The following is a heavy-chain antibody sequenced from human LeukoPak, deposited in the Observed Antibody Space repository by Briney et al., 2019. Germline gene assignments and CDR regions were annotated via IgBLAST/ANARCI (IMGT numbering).Heavy chain of an antibody. CDR2: IYHSGST. CDR1: GGSISSSNW. V-gene: IGHV4-4*02. J-gene: IGHJ4*02. D-gene: IGHD3-3*01. Sequence: SETLSPTCAVSGGSISSSNWWTWVRQPPGKGLEWIGEIYHSGSTNYNPSLKSRVTISVDKSRNQFSLKLSSVTAADTAVYYCARAYYDFWSGPYYFDYWGQGTLVTVSS. CDR3: ARAYYDFWSGPYYFDY.